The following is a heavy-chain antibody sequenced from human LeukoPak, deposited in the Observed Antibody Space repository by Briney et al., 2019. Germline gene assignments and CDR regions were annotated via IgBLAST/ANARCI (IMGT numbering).Heavy chain of an antibody. V-gene: IGHV3-9*01. CDR3: VIDLGDYNDF. Sequence: PGGSLRLSCAASGFPFDDYAMHWVRQAPGKGLEWVSGISWNSGSIGYADSVKGRFTISRDNAKNTLYLQVSSLRADDTAVYYCVIDLGDYNDFWGQGTLVSVSS. CDR2: ISWNSGSI. D-gene: IGHD2-15*01. CDR1: GFPFDDYA. J-gene: IGHJ4*02.